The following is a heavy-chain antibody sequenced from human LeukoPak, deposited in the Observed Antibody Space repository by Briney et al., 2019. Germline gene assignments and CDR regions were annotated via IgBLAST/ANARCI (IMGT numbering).Heavy chain of an antibody. CDR1: GGSISSYY. J-gene: IGHJ5*02. CDR2: IYYSGST. Sequence: SETLSLTCNVSGGSISSYYWSWIRQPPGEGLEWIGYIYYSGSTNYNPSLQSRVTISVDTSKNQFSLRLNSVTAADTAVYYCARDRDYGSGSYGFDPWGQGTLVTVSS. CDR3: ARDRDYGSGSYGFDP. D-gene: IGHD3-10*01. V-gene: IGHV4-59*01.